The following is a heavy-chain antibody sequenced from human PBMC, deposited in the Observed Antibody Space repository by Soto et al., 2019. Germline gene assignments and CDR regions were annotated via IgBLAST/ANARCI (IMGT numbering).Heavy chain of an antibody. CDR1: GVMFRNYS. J-gene: IGHJ1*01. D-gene: IGHD2-2*01. V-gene: IGHV3-21*01. CDR3: ARDLVTPSPAY. Sequence: VGLLRLCWGAAGVMFRNYSMSRVRKAPGKGLEWVSSISGSSGFIYYADSVKGRFTISRDNAKNSVYLQMSSLRAEDTSIYYCARDLVTPSPAYWGQGTLVTGSS. CDR2: ISGSSGFI.